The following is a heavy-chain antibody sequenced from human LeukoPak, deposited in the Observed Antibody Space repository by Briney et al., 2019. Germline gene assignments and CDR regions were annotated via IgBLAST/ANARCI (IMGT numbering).Heavy chain of an antibody. Sequence: GGSLRLSCAASGFTFSSYSMNWVRQAPGKGLEGVSYISSSSSTIYYADSVKGRFTISRDNARNSLYLQMNSLRAEDTAVYFCARGNDCSSTSCYTALDIYYYYYMDVWGKGTTVTVSS. CDR2: ISSSSSTI. D-gene: IGHD2-2*02. V-gene: IGHV3-48*04. CDR1: GFTFSSYS. J-gene: IGHJ6*03. CDR3: ARGNDCSSTSCYTALDIYYYYYMDV.